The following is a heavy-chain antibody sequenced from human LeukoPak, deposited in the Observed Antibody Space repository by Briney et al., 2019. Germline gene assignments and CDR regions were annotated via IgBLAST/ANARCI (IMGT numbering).Heavy chain of an antibody. D-gene: IGHD2-2*01. Sequence: ASVKVSCKASGYTFTGYYLYWVRQAPGQGLEWMGRINPNSGDTENTQKFEDRVTMTRDTSTSTAYMELRGLRSGDTAVYYCAKDIVVVPAARGEGYFDYWGQGTLVTVSS. V-gene: IGHV1-2*06. J-gene: IGHJ4*02. CDR1: GYTFTGYY. CDR3: AKDIVVVPAARGEGYFDY. CDR2: INPNSGDT.